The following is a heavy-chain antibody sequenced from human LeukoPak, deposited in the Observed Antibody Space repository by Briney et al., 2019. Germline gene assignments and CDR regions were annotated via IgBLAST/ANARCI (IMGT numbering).Heavy chain of an antibody. CDR2: FNPNSGNT. D-gene: IGHD3-16*01. CDR1: GYTFTHYD. CDR3: ARNFGDPY. Sequence: ASVKVSCKASGYTFTHYDINWVRQATGQGLEWMGWFNPNSGNTGYAQKFEDRLTISIDNSIATAYMELNSLTSEDTGVYFCARNFGDPYWGQGTLVTVSS. J-gene: IGHJ4*02. V-gene: IGHV1-8*03.